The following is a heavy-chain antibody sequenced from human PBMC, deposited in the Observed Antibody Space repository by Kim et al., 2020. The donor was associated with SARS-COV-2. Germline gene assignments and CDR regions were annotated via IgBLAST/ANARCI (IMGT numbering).Heavy chain of an antibody. CDR2: ISSSSSTI. Sequence: GGSLRLSCAASGFTFSRYSMNWVRQAPGKGLEWVSYISSSSSTIYYADSVKGRFTISRDNAKNSLSLQMNSLRDEDTAVYFCAREFSYNSGTSYTPGFDYWGQGTLVTVSS. CDR3: AREFSYNSGTSYTPGFDY. V-gene: IGHV3-48*02. J-gene: IGHJ4*02. D-gene: IGHD3-10*01. CDR1: GFTFSRYS.